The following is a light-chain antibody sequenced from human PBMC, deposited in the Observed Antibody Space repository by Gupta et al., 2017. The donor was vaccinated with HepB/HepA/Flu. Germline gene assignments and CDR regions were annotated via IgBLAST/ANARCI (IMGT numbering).Light chain of an antibody. V-gene: IGLV3-19*01. Sequence: SSVLTQPPSVSVALGQTVRITCTGDSLRSYYASWYQQKPGQAPVLVLYGKNNRPSGIPDRFSGATSGNTATLTITGAQAEDEADYYCNSRDSSGDHLVFGGGTKLTVL. CDR2: GKN. J-gene: IGLJ2*01. CDR1: SLRSYY. CDR3: NSRDSSGDHLV.